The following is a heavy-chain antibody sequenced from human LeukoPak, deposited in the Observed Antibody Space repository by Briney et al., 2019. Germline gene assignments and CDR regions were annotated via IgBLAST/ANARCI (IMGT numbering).Heavy chain of an antibody. J-gene: IGHJ4*02. V-gene: IGHV1-46*01. CDR1: GYTFTSYY. CDR3: ARVTVDTAMGNDY. CDR2: INPSGGST. D-gene: IGHD5-18*01. Sequence: ASVKVSCKASGYTFTSYYIHWVRQAPGEGLEWMGIINPSGGSTSYAQKFQGRVTMTTDTSTSTAYMELRSLRSDDTAVYYCARVTVDTAMGNDYWGQGTLVTVSS.